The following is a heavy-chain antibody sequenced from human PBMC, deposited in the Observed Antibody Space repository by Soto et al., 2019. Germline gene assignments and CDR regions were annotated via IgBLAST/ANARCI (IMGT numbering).Heavy chain of an antibody. J-gene: IGHJ4*02. CDR2: ISGSGGST. Sequence: GGSLRLSCAASGFTFSSYAMSWVRQAPGKGLEWVSAISGSGGSTYYADSVKGRFTISRDNSKNTLYLQMNSLRAEDTAVYYCAKDEDTITMVRGGYDYWGQGTLVTVSS. D-gene: IGHD3-10*01. V-gene: IGHV3-23*01. CDR3: AKDEDTITMVRGGYDY. CDR1: GFTFSSYA.